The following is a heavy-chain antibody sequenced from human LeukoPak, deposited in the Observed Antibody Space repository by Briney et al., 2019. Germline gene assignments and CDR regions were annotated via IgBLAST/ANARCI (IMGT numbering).Heavy chain of an antibody. CDR2: INPSGGST. J-gene: IGHJ4*02. CDR1: GYTFTSYY. D-gene: IGHD3-9*01. CDR3: ARADPRDSATQYDILTGYIGPYYFDY. Sequence: ASVKVSCKASGYTFTSYYMHWVRQAPGQGLEWMGIINPSGGSTSYAQKFQGRVTMTRDTSTSTVYMELSSLRSEDTAVYYCARADPRDSATQYDILTGYIGPYYFDYWGQGTLVTVSS. V-gene: IGHV1-46*01.